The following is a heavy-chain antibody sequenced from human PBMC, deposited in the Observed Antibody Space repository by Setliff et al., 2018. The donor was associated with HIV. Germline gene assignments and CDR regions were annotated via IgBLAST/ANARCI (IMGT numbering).Heavy chain of an antibody. Sequence: ASVKVSCKASGYTFTSYGISWVRQAPGQGLEWMGWISAYNGNTNYAQKLQGRVTMTTDTSTSTAYMELRSLGSDDTAVYYCARDRGVPAAHYYYYYYMDVWGKGTTVTVSS. V-gene: IGHV1-18*01. CDR2: ISAYNGNT. D-gene: IGHD2-2*01. J-gene: IGHJ6*03. CDR3: ARDRGVPAAHYYYYYYMDV. CDR1: GYTFTSYG.